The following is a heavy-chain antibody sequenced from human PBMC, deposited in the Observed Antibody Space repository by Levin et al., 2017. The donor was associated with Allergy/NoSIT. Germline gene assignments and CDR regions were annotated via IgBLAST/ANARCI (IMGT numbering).Heavy chain of an antibody. V-gene: IGHV3-23*01. CDR1: GFTFSSYA. CDR2: ISGSGGST. Sequence: PGGSLRLSCAASGFTFSSYAMSWVRQAPGKGLEWVSAISGSGGSTYYADSVKGRFTISRDNSKNTLYLQMNSLRAEDTAVYYCAKDPSFGAAADDYGMDVWGQGTTVTVSS. CDR3: AKDPSFGAAADDYGMDV. D-gene: IGHD6-13*01. J-gene: IGHJ6*02.